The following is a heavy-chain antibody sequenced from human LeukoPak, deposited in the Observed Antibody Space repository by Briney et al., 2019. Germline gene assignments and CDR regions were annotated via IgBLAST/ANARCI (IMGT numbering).Heavy chain of an antibody. CDR3: AKDLPGDSSGYYYRD. D-gene: IGHD3-22*01. J-gene: IGHJ4*02. CDR2: IGASGADT. V-gene: IGHV3-23*01. CDR1: GFTFTNYA. Sequence: GGSLRLSCAASGFTFTNYAMTWVRQAPGKGLEWVSVIGASGADTYYSDSVKGRFTVSRDNSQNTLFLHMSSLRAEDTAVYYCAKDLPGDSSGYYYRDWGQGTLVTVSS.